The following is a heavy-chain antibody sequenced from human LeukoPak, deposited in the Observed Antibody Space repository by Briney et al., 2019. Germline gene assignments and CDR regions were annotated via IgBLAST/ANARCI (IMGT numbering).Heavy chain of an antibody. D-gene: IGHD4-17*01. CDR1: GGSIISSGHY. Sequence: SETLSLACIVSGGSIISSGHYWAWIRQPPGKGLEWIGSSDYSGRTTCNPSLESRVTVSVDTSKNQFSLKVTSVSVADTAVYYCAGDFGAFRTDYWGQGTLVTVSS. CDR3: AGDFGAFRTDY. CDR2: SDYSGRT. V-gene: IGHV4-39*01. J-gene: IGHJ4*02.